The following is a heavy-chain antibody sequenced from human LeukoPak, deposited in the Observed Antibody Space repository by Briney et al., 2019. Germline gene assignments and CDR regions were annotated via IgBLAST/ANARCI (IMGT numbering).Heavy chain of an antibody. Sequence: ASVKVSCKASGYTFTSYAMHWVRQAPGQRLEWMGWINAGNGNTKYSQKFQGRVTITRDTSASTAYMELSSLRSEDTAVYYCAREHTMVRGVPLGYFDYWGQGTLVTVSS. V-gene: IGHV1-3*01. CDR2: INAGNGNT. J-gene: IGHJ4*02. CDR3: AREHTMVRGVPLGYFDY. D-gene: IGHD3-10*01. CDR1: GYTFTSYA.